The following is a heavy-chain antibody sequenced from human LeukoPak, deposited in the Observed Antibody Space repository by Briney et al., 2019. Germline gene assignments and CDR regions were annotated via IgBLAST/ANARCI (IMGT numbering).Heavy chain of an antibody. CDR3: AKYADYDILTGYPPYGMDV. Sequence: GGSLRLSCAASGFTFSSYAMSWVRQAPGKGLEWVSAISGSGGSTYYADSVKGRFTISRDNSKNTLYLQMNSLRAEDTAVYYCAKYADYDILTGYPPYGMDVWGQGTTVIVSS. V-gene: IGHV3-23*01. CDR1: GFTFSSYA. CDR2: ISGSGGST. J-gene: IGHJ6*02. D-gene: IGHD3-9*01.